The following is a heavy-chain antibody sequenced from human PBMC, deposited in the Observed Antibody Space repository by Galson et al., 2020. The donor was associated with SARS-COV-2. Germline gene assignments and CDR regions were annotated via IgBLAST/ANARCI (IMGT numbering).Heavy chain of an antibody. J-gene: IGHJ4*02. Sequence: GGSLRLSCAASGFTFSSYSMNWVRQAPGKGLEWVSSISSSSSYIYYADSVKGRFTISRDNAKNSLYLQMNSLRAEDTAVYYCAGHSGSYTGNYFDYWGQGTLVTVSS. CDR1: GFTFSSYS. CDR2: ISSSSSYI. V-gene: IGHV3-21*01. CDR3: AGHSGSYTGNYFDY. D-gene: IGHD1-26*01.